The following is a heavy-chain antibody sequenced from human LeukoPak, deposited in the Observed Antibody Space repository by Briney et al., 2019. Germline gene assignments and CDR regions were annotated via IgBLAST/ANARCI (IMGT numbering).Heavy chain of an antibody. Sequence: GSPVKVSCKASGGTFSSYAISWVRQAPGQGLEWMGGIIPIFGTANYAQKFQGRVTITADESTSTAYMELSSLRSEDTAVYYCAREIGIAAASWFDPWGQGTLVTVSS. V-gene: IGHV1-69*01. CDR3: AREIGIAAASWFDP. CDR2: IIPIFGTA. CDR1: GGTFSSYA. D-gene: IGHD6-13*01. J-gene: IGHJ5*02.